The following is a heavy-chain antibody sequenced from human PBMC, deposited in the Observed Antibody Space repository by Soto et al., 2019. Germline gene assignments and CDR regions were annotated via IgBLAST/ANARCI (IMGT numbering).Heavy chain of an antibody. CDR3: ARGEGYSSSWYSLEDV. D-gene: IGHD6-13*01. J-gene: IGHJ6*02. V-gene: IGHV3-48*02. CDR1: GFTFSSYS. Sequence: EVQLVESGGGLVQPGGSLRLSCAASGFTFSSYSMNWVRKAPGKGLEWVSYISSSSSTIYYADSVKGRFTISRDNAKNSLYLQMNSLRDEDTAVYYCARGEGYSSSWYSLEDVWGQGTTVTVSS. CDR2: ISSSSSTI.